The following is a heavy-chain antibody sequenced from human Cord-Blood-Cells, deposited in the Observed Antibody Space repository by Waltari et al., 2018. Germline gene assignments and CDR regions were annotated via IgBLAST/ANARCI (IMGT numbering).Heavy chain of an antibody. D-gene: IGHD3-10*01. CDR2: INAGNGNT. CDR1: GYTFTSYA. J-gene: IGHJ6*02. V-gene: IGHV1-3*01. CDR3: ATHLPFREFLYYYGMDV. Sequence: QVQLVQSGAEVKKPGASVKVSCKASGYTFTSYAMHWVRQAPGQRLEWMGWINAGNGNTKYSQKFQGRVTITRDTSASTAYMELSSLRSEDTAVYYCATHLPFREFLYYYGMDVWGQGTTVTVSS.